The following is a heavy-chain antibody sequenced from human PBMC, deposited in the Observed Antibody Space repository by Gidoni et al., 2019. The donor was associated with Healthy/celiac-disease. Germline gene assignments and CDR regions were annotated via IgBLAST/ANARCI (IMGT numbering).Heavy chain of an antibody. V-gene: IGHV3-7*01. J-gene: IGHJ6*02. CDR2: IKQDGSEK. D-gene: IGHD1-7*01. CDR1: GFTFSPSW. Sequence: EVQLVESGGGLVQPGGSLILSCAASGFTFSPSWMSWVRQAPGKGLEWVANIKQDGSEKYYVDSVKGRFTISRDNAKNSLYLQMNSLRAEDTAVYYCARGGITGTTSWYYYYYGMDVWGQGTTVTVSS. CDR3: ARGGITGTTSWYYYYYGMDV.